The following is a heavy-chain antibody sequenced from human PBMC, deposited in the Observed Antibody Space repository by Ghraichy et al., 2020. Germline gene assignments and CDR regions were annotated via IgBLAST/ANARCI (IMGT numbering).Heavy chain of an antibody. CDR3: ARVAVPMDDFDY. V-gene: IGHV1-69*13. Sequence: SVKVSCKASGGTFSSYAISWVRQAPGQGLEWMGGIIPIFGTANYAQKFQGRVTITADESTSTAYMELSSLRSEDTAVYYCARVAVPMDDFDYWGQGTLVTVSS. CDR1: GGTFSSYA. CDR2: IIPIFGTA. D-gene: IGHD6-19*01. J-gene: IGHJ4*02.